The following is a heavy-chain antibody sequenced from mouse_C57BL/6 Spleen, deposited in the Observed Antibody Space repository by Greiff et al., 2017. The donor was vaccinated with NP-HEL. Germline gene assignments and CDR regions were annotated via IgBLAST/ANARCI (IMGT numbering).Heavy chain of an antibody. V-gene: IGHV5-17*01. CDR1: GFTFSDYG. CDR2: ISSGSSTI. J-gene: IGHJ2*01. CDR3: ARTEYYGSSYYFDY. Sequence: EVDLVESGGGLVKPGGSLKLSCAASGFTFSDYGMHWVRQAPEKGLEWVAYISSGSSTIYYADTVKGRFTISRDNAKNTLFLQMTSLRSEDTAMYYCARTEYYGSSYYFDYWGQGTTLTVSS. D-gene: IGHD1-1*01.